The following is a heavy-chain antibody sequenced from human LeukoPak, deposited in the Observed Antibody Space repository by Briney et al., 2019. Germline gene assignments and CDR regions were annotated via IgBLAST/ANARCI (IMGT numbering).Heavy chain of an antibody. CDR2: IYYSGST. CDR3: ARDGGKTYYYDSSGLH. Sequence: SETLSLTCTVSGGSISSYYWSWIRQPPGKGLEWIGYIYYSGSTNYNPSLKSRVTISVDTSKNQFSLKLGSVTAADTAVYYRARDGGKTYYYDSSGLHWGQGTLVTVSS. V-gene: IGHV4-59*01. D-gene: IGHD3-22*01. CDR1: GGSISSYY. J-gene: IGHJ4*02.